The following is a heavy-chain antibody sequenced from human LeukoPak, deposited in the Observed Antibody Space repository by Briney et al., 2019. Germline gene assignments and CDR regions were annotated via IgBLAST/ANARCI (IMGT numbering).Heavy chain of an antibody. Sequence: ASVKVSCKASGYTLTGYYMHWVRQAPGQGLEWMGWINPNSGGTNYAQKFQGRVTMTRNTSISTAYMELSSLRSEDTAVYYCARAGYYDSSGYPLDYYYYGMDVWGQGTTVTVSS. D-gene: IGHD3-22*01. CDR1: GYTLTGYY. V-gene: IGHV1-2*02. CDR2: INPNSGGT. J-gene: IGHJ6*02. CDR3: ARAGYYDSSGYPLDYYYYGMDV.